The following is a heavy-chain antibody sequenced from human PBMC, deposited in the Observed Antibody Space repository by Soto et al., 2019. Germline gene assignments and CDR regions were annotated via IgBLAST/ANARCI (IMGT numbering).Heavy chain of an antibody. CDR3: AREGGDGYNYYFDY. J-gene: IGHJ4*02. CDR2: ISYDGSNK. V-gene: IGHV3-30-3*01. CDR1: GFTFSSYA. Sequence: QVQLVESGGGVVQPGRSLRLSCAASGFTFSSYAMHWVRQAPGKGLEWVAVISYDGSNKYYADSVKGRFTISRDNSKNTLYLQMNSLRAEDTAVYHCAREGGDGYNYYFDYWGQGTLVTVSS. D-gene: IGHD5-12*01.